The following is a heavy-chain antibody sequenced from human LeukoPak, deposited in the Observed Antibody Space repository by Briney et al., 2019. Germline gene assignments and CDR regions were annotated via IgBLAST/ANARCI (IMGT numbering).Heavy chain of an antibody. CDR2: IYYSGST. CDR1: GGSISSSSYY. V-gene: IGHV4-39*01. D-gene: IGHD5-18*01. J-gene: IGHJ4*02. Sequence: SETLSLTCTVSGGSISSSSYYWGWIRQPPGKGLEWIGSIYYSGSTYYNPSLKSRVTISVDTSKNQFSLKLSSVTDADTAVYYCARARPVYSYGFDYWGQGTLVTVSS. CDR3: ARARPVYSYGFDY.